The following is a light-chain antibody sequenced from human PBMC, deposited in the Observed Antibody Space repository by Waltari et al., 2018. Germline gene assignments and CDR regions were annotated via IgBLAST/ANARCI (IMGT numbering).Light chain of an antibody. CDR3: QQYNNWPPLT. V-gene: IGKV3-15*01. J-gene: IGKJ4*01. Sequence: EIVMTQSPATLSVSPGERATLSCRASQSVSSNLAWYQQKTGQAPRLLIYGASTRATGIPARFSGSGSGTEFTLTISSMQSEDFAVYYCQQYNNWPPLTFGGGPKVEIK. CDR2: GAS. CDR1: QSVSSN.